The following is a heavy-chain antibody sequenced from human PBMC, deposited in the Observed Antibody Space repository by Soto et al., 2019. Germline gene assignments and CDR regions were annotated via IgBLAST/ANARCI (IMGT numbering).Heavy chain of an antibody. D-gene: IGHD3-22*01. CDR3: ARLHTMILDN. J-gene: IGHJ4*02. CDR1: GGSLSGGSYY. CDR2: IYYTGST. Sequence: QLQLQESDPGVVKPSETLSLTCSVSGGSLSGGSYYWGRNRQPPGKGLEWIGSIYYTGSTYYNPSLKTRVSISVDTSKNQFSLNLRSVTAADTAVYYCARLHTMILDNWGQGALVNVSS. V-gene: IGHV4-39*01.